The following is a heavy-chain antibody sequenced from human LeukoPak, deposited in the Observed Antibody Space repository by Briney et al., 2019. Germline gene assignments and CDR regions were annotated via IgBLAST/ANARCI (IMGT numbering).Heavy chain of an antibody. Sequence: ASVKVSCKASGYTFTSYYMHWVRQAPGQGLEWMGIINPSGGSTSYAQKFQGRVTMTRDTSTSTAYMELSSLRSEDTAVYYCARGRYYYDSSGYYPKYYYYGMDVWGQGTTVTVS. V-gene: IGHV1-46*01. D-gene: IGHD3-22*01. CDR2: INPSGGST. CDR1: GYTFTSYY. CDR3: ARGRYYYDSSGYYPKYYYYGMDV. J-gene: IGHJ6*02.